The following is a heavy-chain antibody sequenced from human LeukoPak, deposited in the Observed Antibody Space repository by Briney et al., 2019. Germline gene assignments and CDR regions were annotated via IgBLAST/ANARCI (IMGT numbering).Heavy chain of an antibody. D-gene: IGHD1-14*01. CDR3: ARGYGNYYYYYYMDV. CDR2: IIPIFGTA. J-gene: IGHJ6*03. CDR1: GRTFSSYA. Sequence: SVKVSCKASGRTFSSYAISWVRQAPGQGLEWMGGIIPIFGTANYAQKFQGRVTITADESTSTTYMELSSLRSEDTAVYYCARGYGNYYYYYYMDVWGKGTTVTVSS. V-gene: IGHV1-69*01.